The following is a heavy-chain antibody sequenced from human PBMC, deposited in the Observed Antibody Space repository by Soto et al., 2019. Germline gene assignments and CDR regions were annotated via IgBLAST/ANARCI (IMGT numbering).Heavy chain of an antibody. D-gene: IGHD3-22*01. CDR3: STRAYDTNGYYRFDP. CDR2: INHGGRV. V-gene: IGHV4-34*01. J-gene: IGHJ5*01. Sequence: SETLSLTCAVYGGSFSGHSWTWIRQSPGKGLEWIGDINHGGRVNYSPSLKSRVTISLDTSKNQFSLTLSAVTAADTAMYYCSTRAYDTNGYYRFDPWGQGTLVTVSS. CDR1: GGSFSGHS.